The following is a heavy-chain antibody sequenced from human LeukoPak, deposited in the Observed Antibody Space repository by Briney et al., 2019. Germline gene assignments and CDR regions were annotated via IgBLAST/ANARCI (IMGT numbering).Heavy chain of an antibody. CDR1: GFSFSSYA. V-gene: IGHV3-23*01. J-gene: IGHJ5*02. CDR2: ISGSGGTA. D-gene: IGHD3-3*01. Sequence: PGGSLRLSCAASGFSFSSYALAWVRQTPGKGLEWVSGISGSGGTADYADSVKGRFTISRDNSKNTLYLQMNSLRAEDTALYYCAKRSGYDFWSGFDPWGQGTLVIVSS. CDR3: AKRSGYDFWSGFDP.